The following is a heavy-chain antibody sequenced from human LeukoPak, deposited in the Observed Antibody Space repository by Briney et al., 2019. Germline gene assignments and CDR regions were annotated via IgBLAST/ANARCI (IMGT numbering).Heavy chain of an antibody. D-gene: IGHD6-6*01. V-gene: IGHV4-59*01. CDR2: IYYSGST. CDR1: GGSISSYY. CDR3: ARYSSSSSGWFDP. Sequence: PSETLSLTCTVSGGSISSYYWSWIRQPPGKGLEWIGYIYYSGSTNYNPSLKSRVTISVDTSKNQFSLKLGSVTAADTAVYYCARYSSSSSGWFDPWGQGTLVTVSS. J-gene: IGHJ5*02.